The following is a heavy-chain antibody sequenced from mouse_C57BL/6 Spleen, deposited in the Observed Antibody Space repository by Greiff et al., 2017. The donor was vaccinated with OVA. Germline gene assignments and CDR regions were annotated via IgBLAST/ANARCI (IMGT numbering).Heavy chain of an antibody. Sequence: EVMLVESGGGLVQPGGSLKLSCAASGFTFSDYGMAWVRQAPRKGPEWVAFISNLAYSIYYADTVTGRFTISRGNAKNTLYLEMSSLRSEDTAMYYCARLDNYWYFDVWGTGTTVTVSS. CDR2: ISNLAYSI. J-gene: IGHJ1*03. CDR3: ARLDNYWYFDV. V-gene: IGHV5-15*01. CDR1: GFTFSDYG.